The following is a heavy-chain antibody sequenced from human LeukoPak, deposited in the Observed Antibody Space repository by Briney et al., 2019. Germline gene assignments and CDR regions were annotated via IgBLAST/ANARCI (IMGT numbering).Heavy chain of an antibody. Sequence: PSETLSLTCTVSGGSISSGGYYWSWIRQHPGKGLEWIGYIYYSGSTYYNPSLKSRVTISVDTSKNQFSLKLSSVTAADTAVYYCARARFREISKPYFDYWGQGTLVTVSS. CDR2: IYYSGST. J-gene: IGHJ4*02. V-gene: IGHV4-31*03. CDR3: ARARFREISKPYFDY. CDR1: GGSISSGGYY. D-gene: IGHD3-10*01.